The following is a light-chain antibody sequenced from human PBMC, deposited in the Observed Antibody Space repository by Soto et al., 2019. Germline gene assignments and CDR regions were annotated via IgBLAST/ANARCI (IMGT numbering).Light chain of an antibody. J-gene: IGKJ4*01. Sequence: IQLTHSPSALSASVLYRVTITFLASQSINSWLAWYQQKSGKAPKLLIYKASSLESGVPSRFSGSGSGTEFTLIISSLQPDDFATYYCQQYNSYPLTFGGGTKVDIK. CDR2: KAS. V-gene: IGKV1-5*03. CDR3: QQYNSYPLT. CDR1: QSINSW.